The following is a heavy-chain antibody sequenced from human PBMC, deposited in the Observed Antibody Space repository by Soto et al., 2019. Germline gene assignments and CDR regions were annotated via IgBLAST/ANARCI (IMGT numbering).Heavy chain of an antibody. Sequence: QVQLQESGPGLVKPSETLSLTCTVSGGSISSYYWSWIRQPPGQGLEWIGYIYYNGSTNYNPSLKSRVTISVDTSKTQFALKLSSVTAADTAVYYCARDRADYGDSYDAFDIWGQGTMVTVSS. CDR1: GGSISSYY. D-gene: IGHD4-17*01. J-gene: IGHJ3*02. CDR3: ARDRADYGDSYDAFDI. V-gene: IGHV4-59*01. CDR2: IYYNGST.